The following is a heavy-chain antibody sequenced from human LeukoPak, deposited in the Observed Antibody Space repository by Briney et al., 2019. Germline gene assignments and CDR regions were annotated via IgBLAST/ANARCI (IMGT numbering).Heavy chain of an antibody. J-gene: IGHJ3*02. CDR2: INSDGSST. V-gene: IGHV3-74*01. CDR3: ARLLVPAASRGLDI. CDR1: GFTFSSYW. D-gene: IGHD2-2*01. Sequence: PGGSLRLSCVASGFTFSSYWMHWVRQVPGKGLVWVSRINSDGSSTSYADSVKGRFTISRDNAKNSLYLQMNSLRAEDTAVYYCARLLVPAASRGLDIWGQGTMVTVSS.